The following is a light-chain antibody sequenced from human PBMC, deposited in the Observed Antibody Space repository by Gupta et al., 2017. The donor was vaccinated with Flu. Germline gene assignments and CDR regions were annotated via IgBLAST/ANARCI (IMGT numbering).Light chain of an antibody. Sequence: PSSVSAAVGDRVTITCRANQSINKYVNWYQQKPGKAPKLLVYAASSLQSGVPSRFSGSGSGTDFTLTISTLQPEDFATYFCQQTNNTSWTFGQGTKVEI. CDR3: QQTNNTSWT. CDR2: AAS. V-gene: IGKV1-39*01. CDR1: QSINKY. J-gene: IGKJ1*01.